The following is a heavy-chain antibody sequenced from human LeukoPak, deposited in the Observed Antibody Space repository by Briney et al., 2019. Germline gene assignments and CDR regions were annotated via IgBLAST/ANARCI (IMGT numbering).Heavy chain of an antibody. D-gene: IGHD3-10*01. CDR3: ARERVAYYGSGSYYWFDP. CDR1: GFTFSSYW. Sequence: PGGSLRLSCAASGFTFSSYWMSWVRQASGKGLEWVANIKQDGSEKYYVDSVKGRFTISRDNAKNSLYLQMNSLRAEDTAVYYCARERVAYYGSGSYYWFDPWGQGTLVTVSS. J-gene: IGHJ5*02. CDR2: IKQDGSEK. V-gene: IGHV3-7*01.